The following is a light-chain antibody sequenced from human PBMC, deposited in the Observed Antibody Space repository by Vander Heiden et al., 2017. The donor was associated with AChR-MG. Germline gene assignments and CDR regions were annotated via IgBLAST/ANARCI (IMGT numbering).Light chain of an antibody. CDR3: QQSYSTPRT. CDR1: QSISSY. Sequence: DIQMTQSPSSLSASVGDRVTITCRASQSISSYLNWYQQKPGKAPKLLIYAASSLQSGVPSRFSGSGSGTDFTLTISRLQPEDVATYYCQQSYSTPRTVGPGTKVDIK. J-gene: IGKJ3*01. V-gene: IGKV1-39*01. CDR2: AAS.